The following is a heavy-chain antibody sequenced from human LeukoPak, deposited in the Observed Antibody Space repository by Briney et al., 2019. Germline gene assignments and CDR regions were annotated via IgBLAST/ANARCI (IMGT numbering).Heavy chain of an antibody. CDR1: GFTFSSYG. Sequence: GGSLRLSCAASGFTFSSYGMHWVRQAPGKGLEWVAFIRYDGSNKYYADSVKGRFTISRDNSKNTLYLQMNSLRAEDTAVYYCAKAPRAAVARLFGDYWGQGTLVTVSS. D-gene: IGHD6-19*01. J-gene: IGHJ4*02. V-gene: IGHV3-30*02. CDR2: IRYDGSNK. CDR3: AKAPRAAVARLFGDY.